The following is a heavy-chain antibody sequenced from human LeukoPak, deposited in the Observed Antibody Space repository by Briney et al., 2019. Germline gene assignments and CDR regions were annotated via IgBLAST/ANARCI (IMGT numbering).Heavy chain of an antibody. J-gene: IGHJ4*02. D-gene: IGHD1-26*01. CDR1: GGSISSGSYY. V-gene: IGHV4-61*02. Sequence: SQTLSLTCTVSGGSISSGSYYWSWIRQPDGKGLEWIGRIYTSGSTNYNPSLKSRVTISVDTSKNQFSLKLSSVTAADTAVYYCARDIGGGGFDYWGQGTLVTVSS. CDR2: IYTSGST. CDR3: ARDIGGGGFDY.